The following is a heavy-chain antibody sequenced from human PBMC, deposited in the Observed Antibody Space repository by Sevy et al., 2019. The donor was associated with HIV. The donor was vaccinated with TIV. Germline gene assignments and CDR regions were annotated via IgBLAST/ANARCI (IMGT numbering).Heavy chain of an antibody. V-gene: IGHV3-48*01. CDR3: ARPADYDYVWGTRDAFDI. Sequence: GGSLRLSCAASGFTFSSYSMNWVRQAPGKGLEWVSYISSSSTIYYADSVKGRFTISRDNAKNSLYLQMNSLRAEDMAVYYCARPADYDYVWGTRDAFDIWGQGTMVTVSS. CDR2: ISSSSTI. D-gene: IGHD3-16*01. CDR1: GFTFSSYS. J-gene: IGHJ3*02.